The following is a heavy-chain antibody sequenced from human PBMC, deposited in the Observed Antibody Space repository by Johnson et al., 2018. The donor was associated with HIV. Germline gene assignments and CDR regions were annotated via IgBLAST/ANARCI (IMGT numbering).Heavy chain of an antibody. Sequence: VQLVESGGGLVQPVGSLRLPCEASGFTFTNYWIYWFRQAPGTGLVFVSRLNNDVSATTYAYSVKARFTISRDNAKSTLFLQMNSLRAEDTAVYYCARGGNNHAFDIWGQGTMVTVSS. V-gene: IGHV3-74*02. CDR3: ARGGNNHAFDI. D-gene: IGHD5-24*01. CDR1: GFTFTNYW. J-gene: IGHJ3*02. CDR2: LNNDVSAT.